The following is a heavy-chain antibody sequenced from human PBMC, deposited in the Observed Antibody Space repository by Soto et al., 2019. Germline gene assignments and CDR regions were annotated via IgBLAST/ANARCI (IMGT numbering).Heavy chain of an antibody. CDR1: GDSINGYF. CDR2: IYSSGHT. Sequence: SETLSLTCTVSGDSINGYFWNWIRQPPGKGLEWIGYIYSSGHTTYNPSLKSRVTMSVDTSKNQFSLILNSVTAADTAVYYCARDSFNAGLYFEHWGRGILVTVSS. J-gene: IGHJ4*02. V-gene: IGHV4-59*01. D-gene: IGHD6-13*01. CDR3: ARDSFNAGLYFEH.